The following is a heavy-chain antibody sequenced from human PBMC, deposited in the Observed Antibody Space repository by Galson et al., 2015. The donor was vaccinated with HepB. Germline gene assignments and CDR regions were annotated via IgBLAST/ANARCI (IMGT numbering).Heavy chain of an antibody. CDR2: MNPNSGNT. D-gene: IGHD2/OR15-2a*01. V-gene: IGHV1-8*01. Sequence: SVKVSCKASGYTFTSYDINWVRQATGQGLEWMGWMNPNSGNTGYAQKFQGRVTMTWNTSISTAYMELSSLRSEDTAVYYCAREILKGNWFDPWGQGTLVTVSS. CDR1: GYTFTSYD. CDR3: AREILKGNWFDP. J-gene: IGHJ5*02.